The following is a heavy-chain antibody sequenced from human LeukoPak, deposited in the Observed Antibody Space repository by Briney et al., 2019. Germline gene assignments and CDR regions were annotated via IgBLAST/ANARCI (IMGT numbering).Heavy chain of an antibody. Sequence: SETLSLTCTVSGGSISSGDYYWSWIRQPPGKGLEWIGYIYYSGSTYYNPSLKSRVTISVDTSKNQFSLKLSSVTAADTAVYYCARDIVGATHFDYWGQGTLVTVSS. CDR1: GGSISSGDYY. V-gene: IGHV4-30-4*01. D-gene: IGHD1-26*01. CDR3: ARDIVGATHFDY. CDR2: IYYSGST. J-gene: IGHJ4*02.